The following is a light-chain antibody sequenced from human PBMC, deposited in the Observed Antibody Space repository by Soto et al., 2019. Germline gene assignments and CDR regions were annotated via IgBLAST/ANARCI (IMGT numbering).Light chain of an antibody. CDR3: QQYDNLPLT. CDR2: DTS. Sequence: DVQMTQSPSSLSASVGDRVTITCQASQDINNYLNWYQQKPGKAPKLLIYDTSNLETGVPSRFRGSGSGTDFTFTISSLQPEDVATYYCQQYDNLPLTFGGGTKVEIK. J-gene: IGKJ4*01. V-gene: IGKV1-33*01. CDR1: QDINNY.